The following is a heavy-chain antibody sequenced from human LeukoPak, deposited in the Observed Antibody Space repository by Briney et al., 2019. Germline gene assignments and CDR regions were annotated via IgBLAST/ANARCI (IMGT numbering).Heavy chain of an antibody. J-gene: IGHJ5*02. CDR3: ARPLVVRGVIENWFDP. CDR2: IDPSDSYT. D-gene: IGHD3-10*01. CDR1: GYSFTSYW. Sequence: GESLLISCQGSGYSFTSYWISWVRQMPGKGLGWXXXIDPSDSYTNYSPSFQGHVTISADKSISTAYLQWSSLKASDTAMYYCARPLVVRGVIENWFDPWGQGTLVTVSS. V-gene: IGHV5-10-1*01.